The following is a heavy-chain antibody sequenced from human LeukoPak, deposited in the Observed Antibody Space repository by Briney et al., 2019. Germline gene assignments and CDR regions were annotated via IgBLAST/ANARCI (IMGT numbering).Heavy chain of an antibody. V-gene: IGHV1-2*02. J-gene: IGHJ5*02. CDR3: ARDLRRYYYDSSGSYTTAKDP. CDR2: INPNSGGT. Sequence: GASVKVSCKASGYTFTGYYMHWVRQAPGQGLEGMGWINPNSGGTNYAQKFQGRVTMTRDTSISTAYMELSRLRSDDTAVYYCARDLRRYYYDSSGSYTTAKDPWGQGTLVTVSS. CDR1: GYTFTGYY. D-gene: IGHD3-22*01.